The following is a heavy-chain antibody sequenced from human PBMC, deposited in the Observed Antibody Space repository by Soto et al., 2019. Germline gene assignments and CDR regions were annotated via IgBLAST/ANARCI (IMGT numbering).Heavy chain of an antibody. J-gene: IGHJ6*02. CDR3: ARGRRGNTIFGGRTDYYYYYGMDV. CDR2: ISSSSSTI. D-gene: IGHD3-3*01. CDR1: GFTFSSYS. Sequence: PGGSLRLSCAASGFTFSSYSMNWVRQAPGKGLEWVSYISSSSSTIYYADSVKGRFTISRDNAKNSLYLQMNSLRDEDTAVYYCARGRRGNTIFGGRTDYYYYYGMDVWGQGTTVTVS. V-gene: IGHV3-48*02.